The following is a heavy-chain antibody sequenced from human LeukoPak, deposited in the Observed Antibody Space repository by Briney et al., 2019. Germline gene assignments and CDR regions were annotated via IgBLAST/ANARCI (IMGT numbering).Heavy chain of an antibody. CDR3: VRNSGELGA. V-gene: IGHV3-53*01. D-gene: IGHD2-21*01. J-gene: IGHJ5*02. CDR2: IYSAGGT. Sequence: PGGSLRLSCAASGFTVSNNYMSWVRRAAGKGLEWVALIYSAGGTYYADSVKGRFTISRDNSKNTLHLQMNRLRAEDTAVYYCVRNSGELGAWGQGTLVTVSS. CDR1: GFTVSNNY.